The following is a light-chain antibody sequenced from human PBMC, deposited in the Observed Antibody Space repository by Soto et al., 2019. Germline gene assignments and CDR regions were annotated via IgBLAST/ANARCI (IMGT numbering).Light chain of an antibody. CDR3: QQRSNWPPFT. CDR1: QIVSNY. V-gene: IGKV3-11*01. CDR2: DAS. J-gene: IGKJ5*01. Sequence: IVLPQSPANLSLSPGERSTLSSMSSQIVSNYLAWYQQKPGQAPRLLIYDASNRATDIPARFSGSGSGTDFTLTISSLEPEDFAVYYCQQRSNWPPFTFGQGTRLEIK.